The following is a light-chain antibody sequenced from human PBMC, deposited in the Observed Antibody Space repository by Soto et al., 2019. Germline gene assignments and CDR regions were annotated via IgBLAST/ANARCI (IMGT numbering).Light chain of an antibody. CDR2: GAS. V-gene: IGKV3-15*01. CDR1: QSVSNN. Sequence: EIVMTQSPATLSVSPWERATLSCRASQSVSNNLAWYQQKPGQAPRLLIYGASTRATGIPARFSGSGSGTEFTLTISSLQSEDFAVYYCQQYNNWWTFGQGTKVDIK. CDR3: QQYNNWWT. J-gene: IGKJ1*01.